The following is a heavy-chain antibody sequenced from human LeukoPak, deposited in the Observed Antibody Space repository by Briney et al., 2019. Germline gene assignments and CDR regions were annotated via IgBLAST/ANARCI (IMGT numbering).Heavy chain of an antibody. D-gene: IGHD6-13*01. CDR1: GFTFSSYA. V-gene: IGHV3-30-3*01. J-gene: IGHJ4*02. CDR3: ARAANSSSWCGDC. CDR2: ISYDGSNK. Sequence: PGGSLRLSCAASGFTFSSYAMHWVRQAPGKGLEWVAVISYDGSNKYYADSVKGRFTISRDNSKNTLYLQMNSLRAEDTAVYYCARAANSSSWCGDCWGQGTLVTVSS.